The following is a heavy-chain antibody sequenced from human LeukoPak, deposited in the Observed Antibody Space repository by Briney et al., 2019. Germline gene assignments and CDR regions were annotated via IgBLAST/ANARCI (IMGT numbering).Heavy chain of an antibody. V-gene: IGHV3-7*03. Sequence: GGSLRLSCAASGFSFSTIYMSWVRQTPGQGLEWVANINVDGTAEYYVDSVKGRFTISRDNAKNSLYLQMNSLRAEDTAVYYCARGSSWYDLVVYYFDYWGQGTLVTVS. CDR2: INVDGTAE. J-gene: IGHJ4*02. CDR3: ARGSSWYDLVVYYFDY. D-gene: IGHD6-13*01. CDR1: GFSFSTIY.